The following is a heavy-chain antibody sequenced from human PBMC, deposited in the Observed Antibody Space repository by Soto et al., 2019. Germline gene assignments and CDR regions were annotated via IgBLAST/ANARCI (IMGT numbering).Heavy chain of an antibody. V-gene: IGHV1-2*02. CDR2: INPNSGGT. Sequence: VASVKVSCKASGYTFTGYYMHWVRQAPGQGLEWMGWINPNSGGTNYAQKFQGRVTMTRDTSISTAYMELRSLRSEDTAVYYCARDYGHDCSGGNCYFYFWGQGTLVTVSS. D-gene: IGHD2-15*01. CDR3: ARDYGHDCSGGNCYFYF. J-gene: IGHJ4*02. CDR1: GYTFTGYY.